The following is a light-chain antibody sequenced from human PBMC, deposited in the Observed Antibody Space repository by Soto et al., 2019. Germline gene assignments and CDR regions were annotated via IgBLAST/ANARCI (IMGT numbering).Light chain of an antibody. CDR3: QQYGNSPPYT. V-gene: IGKV3-20*01. CDR2: GAS. Sequence: EIVLTQSPGTLSLSPGERATLSCRASQSVSSSYLAWYQQKPGQAPRLLIYGASSRATGITDRFSGSGSGTDFTLTISRLEPEDCAVYYCQQYGNSPPYTFGQGTKLEIK. J-gene: IGKJ2*01. CDR1: QSVSSSY.